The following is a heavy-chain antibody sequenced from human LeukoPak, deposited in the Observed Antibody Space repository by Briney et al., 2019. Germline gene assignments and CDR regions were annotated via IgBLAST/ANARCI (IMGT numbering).Heavy chain of an antibody. CDR3: ASCSSTSCPYANFDY. V-gene: IGHV4-61*01. J-gene: IGHJ4*02. CDR1: GDSVSSGSYY. D-gene: IGHD2-2*01. Sequence: PSDTLSFTCTVSGDSVSSGSYYWSWLRQPPGKGLEWIGYISYSGSTNYNPFLKSRVTISVDTSKNQFSLKLSSVTAADTAVYYCASCSSTSCPYANFDYWGQGTLVTVSS. CDR2: ISYSGST.